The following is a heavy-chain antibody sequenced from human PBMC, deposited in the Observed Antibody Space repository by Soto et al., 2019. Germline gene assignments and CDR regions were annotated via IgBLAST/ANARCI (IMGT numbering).Heavy chain of an antibody. D-gene: IGHD2-15*01. CDR2: ISYDGSNK. Sequence: GGSLRLSCAASGFNFSSYAMHWVRQAPGKGLEWVAVISYDGSNKYYADSVKGRFTINRDNTKNTLYLQMNRLRAEDTAVYYCARGGSGGGRANYYGMDVWGQVTTVTVSS. J-gene: IGHJ6*02. CDR1: GFNFSSYA. V-gene: IGHV3-30-3*01. CDR3: ARGGSGGGRANYYGMDV.